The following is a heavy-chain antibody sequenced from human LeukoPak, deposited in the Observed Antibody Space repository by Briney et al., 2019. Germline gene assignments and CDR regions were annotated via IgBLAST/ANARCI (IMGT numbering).Heavy chain of an antibody. J-gene: IGHJ4*02. CDR1: GGSISSYY. CDR2: IYYSGST. CDR3: ARVYYDFWSGYPDY. V-gene: IGHV4-59*01. D-gene: IGHD3-3*01. Sequence: PSETPSLTSTGTGGSISSYYWSWIRQPPGKGLEWIGYIYYSGSTNYNPSLKSRVTISVDTSKNQFALKLSSVTAADTAVYYCARVYYDFWSGYPDYWGQGTLVTVSS.